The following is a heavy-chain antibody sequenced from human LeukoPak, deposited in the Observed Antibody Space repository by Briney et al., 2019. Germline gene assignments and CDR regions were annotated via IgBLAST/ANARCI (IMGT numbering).Heavy chain of an antibody. CDR1: GYTFTNYG. V-gene: IGHV1-3*01. Sequence: ASVKVSCKASGYTFTNYGITWVRQAPGQRLEWMGWINAGDGSTRYSQKFHGGVTITRDTSASTAYMELSSLRSEDTAVYYCARSILVVPVASHLNYGVDVWGQGTTVTVSS. D-gene: IGHD2-2*01. CDR3: ARSILVVPVASHLNYGVDV. J-gene: IGHJ6*02. CDR2: INAGDGST.